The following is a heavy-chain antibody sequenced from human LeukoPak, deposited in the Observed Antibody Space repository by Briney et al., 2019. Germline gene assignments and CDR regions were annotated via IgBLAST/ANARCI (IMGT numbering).Heavy chain of an antibody. CDR3: ARVRAYGDDY. V-gene: IGHV4-34*01. J-gene: IGHJ4*02. D-gene: IGHD4-17*01. Sequence: PSETLSLTCAVYGGSFSGYYWSWIRQPPGKGLEWIGEINHSGSTNYNPSLKSRVTISVDTSKNQFSLKLSSVTAADTAVYYCARVRAYGDDYWGQGTLVTASS. CDR1: GGSFSGYY. CDR2: INHSGST.